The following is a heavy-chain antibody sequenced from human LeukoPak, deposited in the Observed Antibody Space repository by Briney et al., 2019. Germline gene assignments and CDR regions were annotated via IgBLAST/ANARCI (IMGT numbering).Heavy chain of an antibody. CDR3: ARERRHDYGDYADPRFFDY. V-gene: IGHV4-34*01. CDR2: INHSGST. CDR1: GGSFSGYY. D-gene: IGHD4-17*01. Sequence: SETLSLTCAVYGGSFSGYYWSWIRQPPGKGLEWIGEINHSGSTNYNPSLKSRVTISVDTSKNQFSLKLSAVTAADTAVYYCARERRHDYGDYADPRFFDYWGQGTLVTVSS. J-gene: IGHJ4*02.